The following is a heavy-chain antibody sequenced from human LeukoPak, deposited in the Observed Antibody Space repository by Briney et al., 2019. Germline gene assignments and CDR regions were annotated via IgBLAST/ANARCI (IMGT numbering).Heavy chain of an antibody. J-gene: IGHJ4*02. CDR1: GGTFSSYA. Sequence: ASVKVSCKASGGTFSSYAISWGRQAPGQGLEWMGGIIPIFGTANYAQKFQRRVTITSDKSTSTSYMELSSLRSEDTAVYYCANDCLPILGGTSAAFDYRGQGTLVTVSS. CDR2: IIPIFGTA. CDR3: ANDCLPILGGTSAAFDY. V-gene: IGHV1-69*06. D-gene: IGHD1-26*01.